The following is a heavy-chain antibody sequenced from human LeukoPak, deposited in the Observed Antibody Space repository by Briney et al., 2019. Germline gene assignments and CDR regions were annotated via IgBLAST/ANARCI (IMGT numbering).Heavy chain of an antibody. Sequence: GGSLRLSCAASGFTFTSYGMTWVRQAPGKGLEWVSSISSSSSYIYYSDSVKGRFTISRDNAKNSLYLQMNSLKADDTAVYYCTRGAGTGWRFDSWGQGALVTVSS. CDR1: GFTFTSYG. V-gene: IGHV3-21*01. CDR2: ISSSSSYI. J-gene: IGHJ4*02. D-gene: IGHD6-19*01. CDR3: TRGAGTGWRFDS.